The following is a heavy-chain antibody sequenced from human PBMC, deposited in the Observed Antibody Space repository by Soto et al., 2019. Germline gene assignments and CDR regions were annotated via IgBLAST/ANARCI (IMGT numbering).Heavy chain of an antibody. D-gene: IGHD2-2*01. CDR2: NRGSGGNT. J-gene: IGHJ5*02. CDR3: ARGPSHLGPGIVPAAIRGGYNYFDP. CDR1: GFTFSSYG. V-gene: IGHV3-23*01. Sequence: EQLLESGGGLVQPGESLRLSCAASGFTFSSYGMSWVRQAPGKGLEWVSLNRGSGGNTFYADSVKGGFTISRDNSKNTLFLQLNIGRAEDTAVYDCARGPSHLGPGIVPAAIRGGYNYFDPWGQGTLVTVSS.